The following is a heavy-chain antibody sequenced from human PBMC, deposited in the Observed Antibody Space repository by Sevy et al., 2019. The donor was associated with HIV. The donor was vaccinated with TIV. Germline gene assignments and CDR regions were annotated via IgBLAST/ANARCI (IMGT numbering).Heavy chain of an antibody. CDR3: ARLTTKPTSDLYGMDV. D-gene: IGHD4-17*01. Sequence: ASVKVSCKASGYIFTDYYIHWVRQAPGQGLEWMAWINSDSGVTNYARRFQGEVTVTRDTSLNTAYLDLSRLKSNDTAIYFCARLTTKPTSDLYGMDVWGHGTTVTVSS. CDR2: INSDSGVT. CDR1: GYIFTDYY. V-gene: IGHV1-2*02. J-gene: IGHJ6*02.